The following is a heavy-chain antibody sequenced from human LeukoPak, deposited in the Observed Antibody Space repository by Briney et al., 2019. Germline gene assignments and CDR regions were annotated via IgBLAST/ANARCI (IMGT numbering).Heavy chain of an antibody. J-gene: IGHJ6*02. CDR3: ARDLDIVVVAAALRHYGLDV. D-gene: IGHD2-15*01. CDR1: GYTFTSYG. V-gene: IGHV1-18*01. Sequence: GASVKVSCKASGYTFTSYGISWVRQAPGQGLEWMGWISPFNGNTNYAQKLQARVTMTTDTSTSTVYMELRSLRSDDTAVYYCARDLDIVVVAAALRHYGLDVWGQGTTVTVSS. CDR2: ISPFNGNT.